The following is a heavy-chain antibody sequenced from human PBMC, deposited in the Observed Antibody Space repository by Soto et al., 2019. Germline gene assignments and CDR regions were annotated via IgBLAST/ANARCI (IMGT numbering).Heavy chain of an antibody. Sequence: QLQLQESGPGLVKPSETLSLTCTVSGGSISSSSYYWGWIRQPPGKGLEWIGSIYYSGSTYYNPSLKSRVTISVDTSKNQFSLKLSSVTAADTAVYYCARHGKGTGITIFGVGHNPDVWGQGTTVTVSS. CDR1: GGSISSSSYY. CDR2: IYYSGST. J-gene: IGHJ6*02. D-gene: IGHD3-3*01. CDR3: ARHGKGTGITIFGVGHNPDV. V-gene: IGHV4-39*01.